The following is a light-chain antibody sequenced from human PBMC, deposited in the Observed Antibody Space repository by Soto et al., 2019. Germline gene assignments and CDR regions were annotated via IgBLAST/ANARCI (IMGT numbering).Light chain of an antibody. CDR1: QGVGSW. CDR2: KAS. Sequence: IDMSESPFSVPASVGDRVSITCRASQGVGSWLAWYQQKPGKAPQLLIYKASSLESGVPSRFSGSGSGTEFTLTISSLQPEDFATYYCQQLNSYPPLTFGGGTKVDIK. CDR3: QQLNSYPPLT. J-gene: IGKJ4*01. V-gene: IGKV1-12*01.